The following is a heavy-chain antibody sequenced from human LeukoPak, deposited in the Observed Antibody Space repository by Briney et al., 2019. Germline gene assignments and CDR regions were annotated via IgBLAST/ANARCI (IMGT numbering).Heavy chain of an antibody. V-gene: IGHV1-58*02. Sequence: SVKVSCKASGFTFTSSAMQWVRQARGQRLEWIGWIVVGSGNTNYAQKFQERVTITRDMSTSTAYMKLSSLRSEDTAVYYCAAQPHDYDYVWGSYRWSDAFDIWGQGTMVTVSS. J-gene: IGHJ3*02. CDR3: AAQPHDYDYVWGSYRWSDAFDI. CDR2: IVVGSGNT. CDR1: GFTFTSSA. D-gene: IGHD3-16*02.